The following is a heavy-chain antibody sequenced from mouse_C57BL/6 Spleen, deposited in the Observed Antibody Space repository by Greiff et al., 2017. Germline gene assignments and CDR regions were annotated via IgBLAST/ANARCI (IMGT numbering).Heavy chain of an antibody. Sequence: VQLQQSGAELVKPGASVKISCKASGYAFSSYWMNWVKQRPGKGLEWIGQIYPGDGDTNYNGKFKGKATLTADKSSSTAYMQLSSLTSEDSAVYFCARSELYYGSSYDYWGQGTTLTVSS. V-gene: IGHV1-80*01. CDR2: IYPGDGDT. J-gene: IGHJ2*01. CDR1: GYAFSSYW. D-gene: IGHD1-1*01. CDR3: ARSELYYGSSYDY.